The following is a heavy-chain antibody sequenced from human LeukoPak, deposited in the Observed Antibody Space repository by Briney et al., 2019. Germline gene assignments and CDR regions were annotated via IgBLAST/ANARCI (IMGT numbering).Heavy chain of an antibody. CDR1: GGSISSCY. CDR2: IYYSGST. CDR3: AINSGSYSGAFDI. D-gene: IGHD1-26*01. V-gene: IGHV4-59*01. J-gene: IGHJ3*02. Sequence: SETLSLTCTVSGGSISSCYWSWIRQPPGKGLEWIGYIYYSGSTNYNPSLKSRVTISVDTPKNQFSLKLSSVTAADTAVYYCAINSGSYSGAFDIWGQGTMVTVSS.